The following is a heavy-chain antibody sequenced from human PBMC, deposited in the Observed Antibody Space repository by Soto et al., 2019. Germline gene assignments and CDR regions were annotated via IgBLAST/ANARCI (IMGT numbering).Heavy chain of an antibody. V-gene: IGHV3-23*01. CDR1: GFTFSNFA. Sequence: PGGSLSLSCAASGFTFSNFAMGWVRHAPGKGLEWVSEITGSTGSTYYADSVRGRFFISRDNSKSTLHLQMNSLRVEDTAVYYCVKDTSSSPYYMDVWGKGTTVTVSS. D-gene: IGHD2-2*01. CDR2: ITGSTGST. J-gene: IGHJ6*03. CDR3: VKDTSSSPYYMDV.